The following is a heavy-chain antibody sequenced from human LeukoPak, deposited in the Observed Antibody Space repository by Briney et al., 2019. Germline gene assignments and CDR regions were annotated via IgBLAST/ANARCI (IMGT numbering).Heavy chain of an antibody. Sequence: ASVKVSCKATGYTFTSYGISWVRQAPGQGLEWMGWISAYNGYTNYAQKLQGRVTMTKDTPTSRAYLELRSLESDDTAVYYCARDSIGNWNYAPGLYYYDRDVGAQGTTVTVSS. D-gene: IGHD1-7*01. J-gene: IGHJ6*02. V-gene: IGHV1-18*01. CDR2: ISAYNGYT. CDR1: GYTFTSYG. CDR3: ARDSIGNWNYAPGLYYYDRDV.